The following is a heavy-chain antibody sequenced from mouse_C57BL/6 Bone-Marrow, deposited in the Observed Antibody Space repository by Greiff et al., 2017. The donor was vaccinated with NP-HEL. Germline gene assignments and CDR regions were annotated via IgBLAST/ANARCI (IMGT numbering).Heavy chain of an antibody. Sequence: VQLQQPGAELVKPGASVKMSCKASGYTFTSSWITWVKPRPGQGLAWIGDIYPGSGRPIYTEQFKSKATLTVAPSSSTAYRQLSSRTSEDSAVYYCARSPFLYYYGSSYWFAYWGQGTLVTVSA. CDR3: ARSPFLYYYGSSYWFAY. CDR2: IYPGSGRP. D-gene: IGHD1-1*01. V-gene: IGHV1-55*01. CDR1: GYTFTSSW. J-gene: IGHJ3*01.